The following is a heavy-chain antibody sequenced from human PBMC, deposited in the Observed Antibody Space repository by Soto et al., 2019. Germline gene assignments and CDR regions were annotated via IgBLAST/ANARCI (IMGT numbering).Heavy chain of an antibody. Sequence: GSLRLSCAASGFTFSSYAMSWVRQAPGKGLEWVSAISGSGGSTYYADSVKGRFTISRDNSKNTLYLQMNSLRAEDTAIYYCEKKLADPLPFDYWSQGTLVTVSS. CDR3: EKKLADPLPFDY. J-gene: IGHJ4*02. V-gene: IGHV3-23*01. D-gene: IGHD1-1*01. CDR1: GFTFSSYA. CDR2: ISGSGGST.